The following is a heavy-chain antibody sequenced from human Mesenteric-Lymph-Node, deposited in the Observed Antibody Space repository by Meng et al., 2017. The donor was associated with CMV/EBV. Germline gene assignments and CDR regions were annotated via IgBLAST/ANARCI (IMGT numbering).Heavy chain of an antibody. CDR3: ARDLSQWLVWGSGTFDI. CDR2: INPSGDDT. Sequence: ASVKVSCKASGYTFTAYHMHWVRQAPGQGLEWMGWINPSGDDTRSAQKFQGRVTMTRDTSTSTVYMELSSLRSEDTAVYYCARDLSQWLVWGSGTFDIWGQGTMVTVSS. CDR1: GYTFTAYH. J-gene: IGHJ3*02. D-gene: IGHD6-19*01. V-gene: IGHV1-46*01.